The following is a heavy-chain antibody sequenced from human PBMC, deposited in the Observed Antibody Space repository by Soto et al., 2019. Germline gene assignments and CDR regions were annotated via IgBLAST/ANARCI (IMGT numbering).Heavy chain of an antibody. CDR3: AREVYGDSPDAFDI. D-gene: IGHD4-17*01. J-gene: IGHJ3*02. Sequence: QVQLQESGPGLVKPSETLSLTCTVSGGSVSSTTYYWSWIRQPPGKGLEWIGYISYSGSTNYNPSLKSRVTISVDTSNNQFSLRLSSVTAVDTAIYYCAREVYGDSPDAFDIWGQGTMVTVS. V-gene: IGHV4-61*01. CDR2: ISYSGST. CDR1: GGSVSSTTYY.